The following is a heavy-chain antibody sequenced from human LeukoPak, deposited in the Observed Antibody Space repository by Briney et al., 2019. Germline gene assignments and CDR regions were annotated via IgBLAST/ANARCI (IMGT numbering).Heavy chain of an antibody. D-gene: IGHD2-2*02. Sequence: GGSLRLSCAASGFTFSSYGMHWVRQAPGKGLEWVAVIWYDGSNKYYADSVKGRFTISRDNSKNTLYLQMNGLRAEDTAVYYCARGDGVPAAISFGFWGQGTLVTVSS. J-gene: IGHJ4*02. CDR3: ARGDGVPAAISFGF. CDR2: IWYDGSNK. CDR1: GFTFSSYG. V-gene: IGHV3-33*01.